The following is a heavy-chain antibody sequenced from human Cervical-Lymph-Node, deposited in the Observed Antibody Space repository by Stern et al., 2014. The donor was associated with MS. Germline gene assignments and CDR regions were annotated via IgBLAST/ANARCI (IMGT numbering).Heavy chain of an antibody. J-gene: IGHJ6*02. D-gene: IGHD6-19*01. CDR3: ASAVTGLNYYFHALDV. CDR2: SSPEDGET. V-gene: IGHV1-24*01. CDR1: GYTLNDLS. Sequence: QVQLVQSGAEVKKPGASVKVSCKVSGYTLNDLSLHWVRQAPGEGLEWMGGSSPEDGETIFAQGLQGRVTVTEDTSTDTAYMELSSLRSEDTAVYYCASAVTGLNYYFHALDVWGQGTTVTVPS.